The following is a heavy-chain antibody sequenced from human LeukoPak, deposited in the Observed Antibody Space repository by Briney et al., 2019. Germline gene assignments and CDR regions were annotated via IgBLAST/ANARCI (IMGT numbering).Heavy chain of an antibody. Sequence: PGGSLRLSCAASGFTFDDYGMSWVRQAPGKGLEWVSGINWNGGSTGYADSVKGRYTISRDNAKNSLYLQMNSLRAEDTALYHCARAYHGGFDPWGQGTLVTVSS. CDR1: GFTFDDYG. J-gene: IGHJ5*02. V-gene: IGHV3-20*01. CDR2: INWNGGST. CDR3: ARAYHGGFDP. D-gene: IGHD1-14*01.